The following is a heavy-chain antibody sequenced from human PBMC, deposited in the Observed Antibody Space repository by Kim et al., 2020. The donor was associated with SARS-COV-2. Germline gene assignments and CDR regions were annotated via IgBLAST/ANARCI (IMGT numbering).Heavy chain of an antibody. V-gene: IGHV3-11*05. Sequence: GGSLRLSCAASGFTFSDYYMSWIRQAPGKGLEWVSYICSSSSYTNYADSVKGRFTISRDNAKNSLYLQMNSLRAEDTAVYYCARDHSTYYYDSSGYYRALTPEYYYYGMDVWGQGTTVTVSS. D-gene: IGHD3-22*01. J-gene: IGHJ6*02. CDR1: GFTFSDYY. CDR2: ICSSSSYT. CDR3: ARDHSTYYYDSSGYYRALTPEYYYYGMDV.